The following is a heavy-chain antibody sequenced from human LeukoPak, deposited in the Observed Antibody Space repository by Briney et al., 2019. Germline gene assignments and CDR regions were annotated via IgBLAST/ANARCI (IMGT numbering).Heavy chain of an antibody. CDR2: IYGGVRT. CDR3: AREIQPSSGGTLGYFDY. CDR1: GLTVGTNS. J-gene: IGHJ4*02. Sequence: SLRPSLAASGLTVGTNSRSSVCHDPGKGLEWVSVIYGGVRTYYADSVTGRFTISRDTSKNTLYLQMSSLRAEDTAVYYCAREIQPSSGGTLGYFDYWGQGTLITVSS. D-gene: IGHD6-19*01. V-gene: IGHV3-53*01.